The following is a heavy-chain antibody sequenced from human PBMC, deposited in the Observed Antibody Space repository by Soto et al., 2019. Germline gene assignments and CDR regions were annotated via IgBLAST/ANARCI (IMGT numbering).Heavy chain of an antibody. J-gene: IGHJ4*02. Sequence: QVQLQESGPGLMQPSQTLSLTCTVSGGSIGSGGYWWSWIRQHPGRGLEWIGFVSYTGNTQYNPSLKSRVNISVDTSTKQFSLKLSSVTAADTAVYYCARGTLGWGPGTLVTVSS. D-gene: IGHD2-2*01. CDR1: GGSIGSGGYW. V-gene: IGHV4-31*03. CDR3: ARGTLG. CDR2: VSYTGNT.